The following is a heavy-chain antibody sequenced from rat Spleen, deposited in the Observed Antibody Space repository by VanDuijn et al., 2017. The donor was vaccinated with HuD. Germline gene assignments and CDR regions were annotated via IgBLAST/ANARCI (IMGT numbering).Heavy chain of an antibody. CDR1: GFNFNDYW. D-gene: IGHD4-3*01. CDR2: VNKDSSTI. Sequence: EVKLVESGGGLVQPGRSLKLSCAASGFNFNDYWMAWVRQAPGKGLEWSGEVNKDSSTINFSPSVLKDNFIISRDNAQNTLYLQMSKLGSEDTAIYYGVTERLGVEGWGQGVMVTVSS. CDR3: VTERLGVEG. J-gene: IGHJ2*01. V-gene: IGHV4-2*01.